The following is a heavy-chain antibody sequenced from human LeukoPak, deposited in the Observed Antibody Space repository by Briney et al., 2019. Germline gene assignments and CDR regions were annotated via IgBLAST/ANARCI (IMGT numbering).Heavy chain of an antibody. Sequence: ASVKVSCKASGYTFTSYYMHWVRQAPGQGLEWMGGIIPVFGTANYAQKFQGRVTITADESTSTAYMELSSLRSEDTAVYYCARHHYCGTSTCYLYYWGQGTLVTVSS. J-gene: IGHJ4*02. CDR3: ARHHYCGTSTCYLYY. D-gene: IGHD2-2*01. CDR2: IIPVFGTA. CDR1: GYTFTSYY. V-gene: IGHV1-69*13.